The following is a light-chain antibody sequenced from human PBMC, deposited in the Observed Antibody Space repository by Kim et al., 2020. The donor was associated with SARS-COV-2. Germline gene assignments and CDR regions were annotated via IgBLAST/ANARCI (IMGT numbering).Light chain of an antibody. CDR1: SSNIGNNF. J-gene: IGLJ2*01. Sequence: HSVLTQPPSVSAAPGQKVTISCSGSSSNIGNNFVSWYQQLPGTAPKLLIYDNDKRPSGIPDRFSGSKSGTSATLGITGLQTGDEADYYCGAWDDSLSVLFGGGTQLTVL. CDR3: GAWDDSLSVL. V-gene: IGLV1-51*01. CDR2: DND.